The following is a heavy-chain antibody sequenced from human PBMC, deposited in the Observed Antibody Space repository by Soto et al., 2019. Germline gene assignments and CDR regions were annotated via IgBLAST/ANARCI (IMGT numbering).Heavy chain of an antibody. CDR2: INSDGSST. CDR3: TTESVGATSYFDY. CDR1: GFTFSSYW. J-gene: IGHJ4*02. D-gene: IGHD1-26*01. Sequence: GGSLRLSCAASGFTFSSYWMHWVRQAPGKGLVWVSRINSDGSSTSYADSVKGRFTISRDNAKNTLYLQMNSLRAEDTAVYYCTTESVGATSYFDYWGQGTLVTVSS. V-gene: IGHV3-74*01.